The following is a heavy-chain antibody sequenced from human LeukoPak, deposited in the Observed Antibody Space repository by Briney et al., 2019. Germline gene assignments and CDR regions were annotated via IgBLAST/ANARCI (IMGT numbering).Heavy chain of an antibody. V-gene: IGHV4-59*01. D-gene: IGHD2-2*01. CDR3: ARVGYCSSTSCYDY. CDR2: IYYSGST. CDR1: GGSISSYY. J-gene: IGHJ4*02. Sequence: SETLSLTCTVSGGSISSYYWSWIRQPPGKGLEWIGYIYYSGSTNYNPSLKSRVTISVDTSKNQFSLKLSSVTAADTAVYYCARVGYCSSTSCYDYWGQGTLVTVSS.